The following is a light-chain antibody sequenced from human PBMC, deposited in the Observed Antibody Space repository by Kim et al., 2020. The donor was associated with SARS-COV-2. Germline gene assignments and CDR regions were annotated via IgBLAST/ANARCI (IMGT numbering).Light chain of an antibody. CDR3: CSYTTSRTLL. J-gene: IGLJ3*02. V-gene: IGLV2-14*04. CDR1: SSDVGNYNY. CDR2: DVS. Sequence: QSITISCTGTSSDVGNYNYVSWYQQHPGKAPKLMIFDVSNRPSGISYRFSGSKSGNTASLTISGLQAEDEADYYCCSYTTSRTLLFGGGTQLT.